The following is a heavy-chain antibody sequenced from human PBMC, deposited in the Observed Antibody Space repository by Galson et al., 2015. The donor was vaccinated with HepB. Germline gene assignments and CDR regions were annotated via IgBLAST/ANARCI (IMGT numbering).Heavy chain of an antibody. V-gene: IGHV3-23*01. J-gene: IGHJ4*02. Sequence: SLRLSCAASGFTFSSYAMSWVRQAPGKGLEWVSAISGSGGSTYYADSVKGRFTISRDNSKNTLYLQMNSLRAEDTAVYYCAKTRVRYDYVWGNYIDYWGQGTLVTVSS. CDR1: GFTFSSYA. CDR2: ISGSGGST. D-gene: IGHD3-16*01. CDR3: AKTRVRYDYVWGNYIDY.